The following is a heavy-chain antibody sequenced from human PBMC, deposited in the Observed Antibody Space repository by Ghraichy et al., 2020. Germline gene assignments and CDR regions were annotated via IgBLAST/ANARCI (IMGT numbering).Heavy chain of an antibody. CDR1: GGSISSSSYY. Sequence: SETLSLTCTVSGGSISSSSYYWGWIRQPPGKGLEWIGSIYYSGSTYYNPSLKSRVTISVDTSKNQFSLKLSSVTAADTAVYYCARQYYGTIFAIIYFDYWGQGTLVTVSS. V-gene: IGHV4-39*01. J-gene: IGHJ4*02. CDR2: IYYSGST. D-gene: IGHD3-3*01. CDR3: ARQYYGTIFAIIYFDY.